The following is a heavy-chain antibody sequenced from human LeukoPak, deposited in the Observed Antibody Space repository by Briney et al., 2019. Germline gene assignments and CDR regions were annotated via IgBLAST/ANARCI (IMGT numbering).Heavy chain of an antibody. Sequence: SETLSLTCAVYGGSFSGYYWSWIRQPPGKGLEWIGEINHSGSTNYNPSLKSRVTISVDTSKNQFSLKLSSVTAADTAVYYCASGQGVTSDYWGQGTLVTVSS. V-gene: IGHV4-34*01. CDR2: INHSGST. CDR1: GGSFSGYY. D-gene: IGHD3-10*01. CDR3: ASGQGVTSDY. J-gene: IGHJ4*02.